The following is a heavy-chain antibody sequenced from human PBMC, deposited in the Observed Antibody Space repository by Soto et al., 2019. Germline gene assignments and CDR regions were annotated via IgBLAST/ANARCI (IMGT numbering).Heavy chain of an antibody. CDR3: ARETDSGSLDY. Sequence: QVQLVESGGGVVQPGRSLRLSCAASGFTFSSYAMHWVRQAPGKGLEWVAVISCDGSNKYYADSVKGRFTISRDNSKNTLYLQMNSLRAEDTAVYYCARETDSGSLDYWGQGTLVTVSS. J-gene: IGHJ4*02. CDR1: GFTFSSYA. D-gene: IGHD1-26*01. CDR2: ISCDGSNK. V-gene: IGHV3-30-3*01.